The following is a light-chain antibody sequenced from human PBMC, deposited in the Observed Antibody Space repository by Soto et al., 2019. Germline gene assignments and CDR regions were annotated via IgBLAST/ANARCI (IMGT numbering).Light chain of an antibody. CDR1: SSNIAKNY. Sequence: QSVLTQPASTSGTPGQRVTISCSGDSSNIAKNYVYWYQQVPGMAPKLLIYSDNQRHSGVPDRFSGSKSGTSASLAISGPRSEDEADYYCAAWDDRLSGYGFGGGTKLTVL. CDR3: AAWDDRLSGYG. V-gene: IGLV1-47*02. J-gene: IGLJ2*01. CDR2: SDN.